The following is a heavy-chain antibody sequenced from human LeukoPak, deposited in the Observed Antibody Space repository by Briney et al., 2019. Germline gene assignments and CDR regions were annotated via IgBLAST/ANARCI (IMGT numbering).Heavy chain of an antibody. CDR3: TTVAAGIYDSSGYIFG. CDR2: ISWNSGSI. J-gene: IGHJ4*02. CDR1: GFTFDDYA. D-gene: IGHD3-22*01. V-gene: IGHV3-9*01. Sequence: PGGSLRLSCAASGFTFDDYAMHWVRQAPGKGLEWVADISWNSGSIGYADSVKGRFTISRDNAKNSLYLQMNSLKTEDTAVYYCTTVAAGIYDSSGYIFGWGQGTLVTVSS.